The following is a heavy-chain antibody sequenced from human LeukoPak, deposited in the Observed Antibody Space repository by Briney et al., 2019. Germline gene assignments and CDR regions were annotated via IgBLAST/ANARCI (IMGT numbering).Heavy chain of an antibody. J-gene: IGHJ4*02. CDR1: GGSFSGYY. D-gene: IGHD6-19*01. CDR2: INHSGST. V-gene: IGHV4-34*01. Sequence: SETLSLTCAVYGGSFSGYYWSWIRQPPGKGLEWIGEINHSGSTNYNPSLKSRVTISVDTSKNQFSLKLSSVTAADTAVYYCARGKTAVAGTRRAAVDYWGQGTLVTVSS. CDR3: ARGKTAVAGTRRAAVDY.